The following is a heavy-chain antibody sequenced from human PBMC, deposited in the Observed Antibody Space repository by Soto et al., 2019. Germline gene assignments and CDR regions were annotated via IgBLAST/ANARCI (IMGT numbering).Heavy chain of an antibody. Sequence: QVQLVQSGAEVKKPGASVKVSCKASGYTFTSYGISWVRQAPGQGLEWMGWISAYNGNTNYAQKLQGRVTMTTDTSTSTAYRELRSLRSDDTAVYYCARHSTMIVVVISPDWYFDLWGRGTLVTVSS. J-gene: IGHJ2*01. D-gene: IGHD3-22*01. CDR3: ARHSTMIVVVISPDWYFDL. CDR2: ISAYNGNT. V-gene: IGHV1-18*01. CDR1: GYTFTSYG.